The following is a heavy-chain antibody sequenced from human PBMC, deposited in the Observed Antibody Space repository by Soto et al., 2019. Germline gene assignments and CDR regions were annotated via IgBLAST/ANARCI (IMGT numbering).Heavy chain of an antibody. D-gene: IGHD3-10*01. J-gene: IGHJ5*02. CDR2: MNPNSGNT. CDR1: GYTFTSYD. CDR3: ARSMVRGVIWVFGP. V-gene: IGHV1-8*01. Sequence: WASVKVSCKASGYTFTSYDINWVRQTTGQGLEWMGWMNPNSGNTGYAQKFQGRVTMTRNTSISTAYMELSSLRSEDTAVYYCARSMVRGVIWVFGPWGQGTLVTVSS.